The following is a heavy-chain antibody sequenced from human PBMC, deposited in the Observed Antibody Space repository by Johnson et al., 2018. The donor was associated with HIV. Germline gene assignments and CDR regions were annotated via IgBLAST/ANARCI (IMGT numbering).Heavy chain of an antibody. CDR3: VRELGIAVDGVELDVFGI. D-gene: IGHD6-13*01. CDR1: GFTFNDYG. V-gene: IGHV3-20*04. J-gene: IGHJ3*02. Sequence: VQLVESGGYVVRPGGSLRLSCAASGFTFNDYGMSWVRQGPGKGLEWVSGINWNGGKTGYADSVTGRFTISRDNAKNSLYLQMNSLRAEDTALYYCVRELGIAVDGVELDVFGIWGQGTMVTVSS. CDR2: INWNGGKT.